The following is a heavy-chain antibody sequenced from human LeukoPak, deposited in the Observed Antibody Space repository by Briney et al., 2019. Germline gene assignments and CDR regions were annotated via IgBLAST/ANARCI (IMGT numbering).Heavy chain of an antibody. Sequence: PSETLSLTCAVYGGSFSGYYWSWIRQPPGKGLEWIGEINHSGSTNYNPSLKSRVTISVDTSKNQFSLKLSPVTAADTAVYYCARGHDDFWSGYYRRTGSGKFDPWGQGTLVTVSS. V-gene: IGHV4-34*01. CDR2: INHSGST. CDR3: ARGHDDFWSGYYRRTGSGKFDP. CDR1: GGSFSGYY. J-gene: IGHJ5*02. D-gene: IGHD3-3*01.